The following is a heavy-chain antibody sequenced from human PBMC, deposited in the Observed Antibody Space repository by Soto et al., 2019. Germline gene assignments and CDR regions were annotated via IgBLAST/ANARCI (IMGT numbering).Heavy chain of an antibody. CDR2: IYNNGDT. J-gene: IGHJ4*02. CDR3: ARKDCSAGTCSQPYFDY. V-gene: IGHV4-39*01. D-gene: IGHD2-15*01. Sequence: PSETLSLTCTVSGDSVSSSGHYWGWIRQPPGKGLEWIGSIYNNGDTYYNPSLKSRVTISVDTSENQFSLRLSSVTATDTAMYYCARKDCSAGTCSQPYFDYWGQGTLVTVSS. CDR1: GDSVSSSGHY.